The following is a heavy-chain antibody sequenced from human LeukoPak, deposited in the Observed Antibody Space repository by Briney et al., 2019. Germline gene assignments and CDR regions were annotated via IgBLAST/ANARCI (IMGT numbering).Heavy chain of an antibody. J-gene: IGHJ5*02. CDR1: GGSISSGDYY. CDR3: ARAERVGIDYDYVWGSYTAFDP. CDR2: IYYSGST. D-gene: IGHD3-16*01. V-gene: IGHV4-61*08. Sequence: SQTLSLTCTVSGGSISSGDYYWSWIRQPPGKGLEWIGYIYYSGSTNYNPSLKSRVTISVDTSKNQFSLKLSSVTAADTAVYYCARAERVGIDYDYVWGSYTAFDPWGQGTLVTVSS.